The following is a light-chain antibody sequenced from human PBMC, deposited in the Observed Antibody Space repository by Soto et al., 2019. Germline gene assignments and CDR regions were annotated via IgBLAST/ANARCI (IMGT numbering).Light chain of an antibody. CDR1: SSNIGAGYD. CDR2: GNN. V-gene: IGLV1-40*01. Sequence: QSVLAQPPSVSGAPGQRVTISCTGSSSNIGAGYDVHWYQQLPETAPKLLIYGNNNRPSGVPDRFSGSRSGTSASLAITGLQAEDEADYYCQSYDSSLRGVFGTGTKLTVL. CDR3: QSYDSSLRGV. J-gene: IGLJ1*01.